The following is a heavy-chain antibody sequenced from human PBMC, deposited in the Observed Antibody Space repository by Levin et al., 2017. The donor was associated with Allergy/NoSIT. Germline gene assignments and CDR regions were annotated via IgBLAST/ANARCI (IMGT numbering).Heavy chain of an antibody. CDR1: GFTFRNYD. D-gene: IGHD2-15*01. V-gene: IGHV3-30*03. CDR3: ARDRGGTVAADY. CDR2: ISYDGSNK. Sequence: GESLKISCAVSGFTFRNYDMHWVRQAPGKGLEWVAVISYDGSNKYYADSVKGRFTISRDNSKNTLYLQMNSLRAEDTAVFYCARDRGGTVAADYWGQGTLVTVSS. J-gene: IGHJ4*02.